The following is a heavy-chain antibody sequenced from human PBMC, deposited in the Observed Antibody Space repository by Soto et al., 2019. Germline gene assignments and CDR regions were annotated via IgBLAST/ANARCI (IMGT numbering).Heavy chain of an antibody. V-gene: IGHV1-69*01. Sequence: QVQLVQSGAEVQKPGSSVKVSCKASGGTFSSYAISWVRQAPGQGLEWMGGIIPIFGTANYAQKFQGRVTITADESTSTAYMELSSLRSEDTAVYYCARGTYYYDSSGYYYGMGLDYWGQGTLVTVSS. CDR2: IIPIFGTA. CDR1: GGTFSSYA. CDR3: ARGTYYYDSSGYYYGMGLDY. D-gene: IGHD3-22*01. J-gene: IGHJ4*02.